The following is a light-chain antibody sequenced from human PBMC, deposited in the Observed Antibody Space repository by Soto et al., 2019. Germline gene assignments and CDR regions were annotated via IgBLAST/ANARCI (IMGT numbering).Light chain of an antibody. V-gene: IGKV1-5*03. J-gene: IGKJ1*01. Sequence: DIQMTQSPSTLPASVGDRVTITCRASQNINNWLAWYQQKPGKGPSLLIYKASNLESGVSSRFSGSGSGTEFTLTISSLQPDDIGTYYCQQNNRYPWTFGQETKV. CDR3: QQNNRYPWT. CDR1: QNINNW. CDR2: KAS.